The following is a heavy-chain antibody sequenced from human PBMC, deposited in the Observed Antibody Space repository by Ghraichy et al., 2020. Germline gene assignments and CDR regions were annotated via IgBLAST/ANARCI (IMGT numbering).Heavy chain of an antibody. CDR3: ARDTCGRRFLEWLLNAYYYYYGMDV. Sequence: ASVKVSCKASGYTFTSYGISWVRQAPGQGLEWMGWISAYNGNTNYAQKLQGRVTMTTDTSTSTAYMELRSLRSDDTAVYYCARDTCGRRFLEWLLNAYYYYYGMDVWGQGTTVTVSS. J-gene: IGHJ6*02. D-gene: IGHD3-3*01. CDR2: ISAYNGNT. V-gene: IGHV1-18*04. CDR1: GYTFTSYG.